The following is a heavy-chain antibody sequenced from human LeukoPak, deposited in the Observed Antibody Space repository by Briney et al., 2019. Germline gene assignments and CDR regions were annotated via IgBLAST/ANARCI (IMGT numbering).Heavy chain of an antibody. CDR2: ISYDGSNK. J-gene: IGHJ4*02. V-gene: IGHV3-30-3*01. CDR3: ARAGPIAAAGKGLSH. CDR1: GFTFSSYA. Sequence: GGSLRLSCAASGFTFSSYAMHWVRQAPGKGLEWVAVISYDGSNKYYADSVKGRFTISRDNSKNTLYLQMNSLRAEDTAVYYCARAGPIAAAGKGLSHWGQGTLVTVSS. D-gene: IGHD6-13*01.